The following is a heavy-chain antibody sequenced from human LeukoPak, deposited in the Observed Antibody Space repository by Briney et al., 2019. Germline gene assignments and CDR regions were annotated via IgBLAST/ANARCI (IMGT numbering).Heavy chain of an antibody. CDR2: INSGGSST. CDR3: ARDWFTRLGELSPDRAFDY. J-gene: IGHJ4*02. D-gene: IGHD3-16*02. V-gene: IGHV3-74*01. Sequence: GGSLRLSCAASGLTFSSYWMHWVRQAPGKGLVWVSRINSGGSSTSYADPVKGRFTISRDKAKNTLDLQMGSLRAEDTALYYCARDWFTRLGELSPDRAFDYWGQGTLVTVSS. CDR1: GLTFSSYW.